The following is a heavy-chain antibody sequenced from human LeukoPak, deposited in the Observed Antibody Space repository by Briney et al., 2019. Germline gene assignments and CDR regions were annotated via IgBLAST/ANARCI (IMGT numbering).Heavy chain of an antibody. CDR2: IRGSGGST. D-gene: IGHD2-15*01. J-gene: IGHJ4*02. V-gene: IGHV3-23*01. Sequence: GGSLRLSCAASGFTFSSYGMTWVRQAPGKGLEWVSTIRGSGGSTYYADSVKGRFTISRDNSKNTLYLQMNSLRAEDTAVYYCAKEGRYCSGGSCYSGFYWGQGTLVTVSS. CDR1: GFTFSSYG. CDR3: AKEGRYCSGGSCYSGFY.